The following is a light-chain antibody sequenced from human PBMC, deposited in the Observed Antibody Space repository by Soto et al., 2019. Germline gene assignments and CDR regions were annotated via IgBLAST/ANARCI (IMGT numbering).Light chain of an antibody. CDR1: QSVSST. V-gene: IGKV3-15*01. CDR3: QQYTASPPT. Sequence: ERVMTQAPASLSVSPGVRVTLSCRASQSVSSTLAWYQQKPGQAPRLLIYGASTRATGIPARFSGSGSGTELNHTVRRLQHADFAVYYCQQYTASPPTFGQGTKVDIK. J-gene: IGKJ1*01. CDR2: GAS.